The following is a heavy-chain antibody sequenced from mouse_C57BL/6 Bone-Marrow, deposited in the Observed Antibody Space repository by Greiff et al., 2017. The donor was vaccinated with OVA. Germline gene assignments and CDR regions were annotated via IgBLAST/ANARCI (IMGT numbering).Heavy chain of an antibody. Sequence: QVQLQQPGAELVMPGASVKLSCKASGYTFTSYWMHWVKQRPGQGLEWIGEIDPSDSYTNYNQKFKGKSTLTVDKSSSTAYMQLSSLTSEDSAVYYCARSETAQHYWGQGTLVTVSA. CDR3: ARSETAQHY. CDR2: IDPSDSYT. V-gene: IGHV1-69*01. J-gene: IGHJ3*01. D-gene: IGHD3-2*02. CDR1: GYTFTSYW.